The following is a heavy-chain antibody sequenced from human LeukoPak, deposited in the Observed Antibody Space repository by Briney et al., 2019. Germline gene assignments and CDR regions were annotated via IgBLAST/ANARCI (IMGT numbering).Heavy chain of an antibody. J-gene: IGHJ4*02. CDR3: TRDSANYHFAY. D-gene: IGHD4/OR15-4a*01. CDR2: LYSGGAT. CDR1: GFTVKDNF. V-gene: IGHV3-66*01. Sequence: GGSLRLSCAASGFTVKDNFMGWVRQAPGKGLEWVSVLYSGGATYYADSGKGRFTISRDNSKNIVFLQMNDLRTEDTAFYYCTRDSANYHFAYWGQGALVTVSS.